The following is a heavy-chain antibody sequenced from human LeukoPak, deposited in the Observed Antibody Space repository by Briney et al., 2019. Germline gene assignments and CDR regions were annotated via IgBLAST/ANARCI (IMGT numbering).Heavy chain of an antibody. J-gene: IGHJ4*02. V-gene: IGHV1-69*13. D-gene: IGHD6-13*01. CDR1: GYTFTGYY. CDR3: ASHTGIAAAPLNY. CDR2: IIPIFGTA. Sequence: GASVKVSCKASGYTFTGYYMHWVRQAPGQGLEWMGGIIPIFGTANYAQKFQGRVTITADESTSTAYMELSSLRSEDTAVYYCASHTGIAAAPLNYWGQGTLVTVSS.